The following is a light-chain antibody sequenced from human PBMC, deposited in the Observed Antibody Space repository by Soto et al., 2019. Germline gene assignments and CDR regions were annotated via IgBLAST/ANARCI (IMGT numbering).Light chain of an antibody. CDR1: TGEVTSAYF. Sequence: QAVVTQESSLTMSPGGTVTLTCSSSTGEVTSAYFPSWFQQRPGQAPRPLIYSTTNRHSGTPARFSGSLLGGKAALTLSDVQPEDEAVYYCLLYYGYPLGLFGGGTQLTVL. CDR3: LLYYGYPLGL. J-gene: IGLJ2*01. CDR2: STT. V-gene: IGLV7-43*01.